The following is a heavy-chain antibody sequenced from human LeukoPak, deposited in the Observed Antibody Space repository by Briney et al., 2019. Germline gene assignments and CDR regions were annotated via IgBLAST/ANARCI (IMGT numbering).Heavy chain of an antibody. D-gene: IGHD1-1*01. CDR1: GFTVSRNY. CDR3: ARAGPTGTNDAFDI. CDR2: IYRGGST. V-gene: IGHV3-53*01. Sequence: GGSLRLSYAASGFTVSRNYMTWVRQAPGKGLEWVSVIYRGGSTYYADSVKGRFTISRDNSKNTLYLQMNSLRAEDTAVYYCARAGPTGTNDAFDIWGQGTMVTVSS. J-gene: IGHJ3*02.